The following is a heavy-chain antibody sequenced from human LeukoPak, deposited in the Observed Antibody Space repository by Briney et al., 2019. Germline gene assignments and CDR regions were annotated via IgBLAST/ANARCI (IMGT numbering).Heavy chain of an antibody. J-gene: IGHJ4*02. Sequence: SETLSLTCTVSGGSISSGGYYWSWIRQHPGKGLEWIGYIYYSGSTYYNLSPKSRVTISVDTSKNQFSLKLSSVTAADTAVYYCARDSSGYYGGFDYWGQGTLVTVSS. CDR2: IYYSGST. V-gene: IGHV4-31*03. CDR3: ARDSSGYYGGFDY. CDR1: GGSISSGGYY. D-gene: IGHD3-22*01.